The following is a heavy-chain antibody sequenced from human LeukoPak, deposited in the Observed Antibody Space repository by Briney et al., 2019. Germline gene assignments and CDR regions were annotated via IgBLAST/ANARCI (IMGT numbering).Heavy chain of an antibody. CDR1: GFPFSDYT. CDR3: ARLTGDY. D-gene: IGHD3-9*01. V-gene: IGHV3-21*01. J-gene: IGHJ4*02. Sequence: GGSLRFSCAASGFPFSDYTMSWVRQVPGQGLEWVALISSNSDYIYYVDSVKGRFTISRNNAKNSLYLQMTTLRAEDSALYYCARLTGDYWGQGTPVIVSS. CDR2: ISSNSDYI.